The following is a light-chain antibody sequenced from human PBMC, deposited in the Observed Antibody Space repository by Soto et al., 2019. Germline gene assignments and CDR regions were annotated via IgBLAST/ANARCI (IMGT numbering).Light chain of an antibody. CDR2: GAS. CDR3: RQPGRLPGT. V-gene: IGKV3-20*01. Sequence: EIFLTQSPATLPVSPGERATLSCRTSQSVNSHLAWYQHKPGQAPRLLIYGASSRATGIPDRFIFSGSGTDITLAIGSLKPEDSAVYYCRQPGRLPGTFGGGTKVDIK. CDR1: QSVNSH. J-gene: IGKJ4*02.